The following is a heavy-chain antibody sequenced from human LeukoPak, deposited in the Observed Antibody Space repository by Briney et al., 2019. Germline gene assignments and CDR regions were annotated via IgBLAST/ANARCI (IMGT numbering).Heavy chain of an antibody. CDR1: GGSISSYY. D-gene: IGHD3-9*01. CDR3: ARARYVNSFYAFDI. J-gene: IGHJ3*02. V-gene: IGHV4-59*01. Sequence: PSETLSLTCTVSGGSISSYYWSWIRQPPGKGLEWIGYIYYSGSTSYNPSLKSRVSISVDTSKNQFSLKLSSVTAADTAVYYCARARYVNSFYAFDIWGQGTLVTVSS. CDR2: IYYSGST.